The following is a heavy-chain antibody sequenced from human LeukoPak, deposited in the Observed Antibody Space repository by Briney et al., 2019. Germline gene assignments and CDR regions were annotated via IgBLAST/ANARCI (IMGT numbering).Heavy chain of an antibody. CDR2: IYYSGST. J-gene: IGHJ4*02. Sequence: PSETLSLTCTVSGGSLSSFYWTWIRQPPGKGLERIGYIYYSGSTNYNTSLESRVTISVDTSKNQFSLKLSSVTAADTAVYYCARTILEYYYDSNGRYYFDYWGQGTLVTVSS. CDR3: ARTILEYYYDSNGRYYFDY. V-gene: IGHV4-59*01. CDR1: GGSLSSFY. D-gene: IGHD3-22*01.